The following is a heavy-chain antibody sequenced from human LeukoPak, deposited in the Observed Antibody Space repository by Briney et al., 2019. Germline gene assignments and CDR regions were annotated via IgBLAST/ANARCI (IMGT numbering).Heavy chain of an antibody. CDR3: ARERQYCGGDCYSGWFDP. D-gene: IGHD2-21*02. CDR2: INPNSGGT. J-gene: IGHJ5*02. CDR1: GYTFTGYY. V-gene: IGHV1-2*02. Sequence: ASVKVSCKASGYTFTGYYMPWVRQAPGQGLEWMGWINPNSGGTNYAQKFQGRVTMTRDTSISTAYMELSRLRSDDTAVYYCARERQYCGGDCYSGWFDPWGQGTLVTVSS.